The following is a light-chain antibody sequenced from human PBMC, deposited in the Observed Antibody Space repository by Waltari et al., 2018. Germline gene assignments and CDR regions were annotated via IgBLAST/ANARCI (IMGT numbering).Light chain of an antibody. V-gene: IGKV1-33*01. CDR2: EAS. CDR3: QQYHDLPT. CDR1: EDITNY. Sequence: DIQMTQPPSSLSASVGDRVTITCQATEDITNYLNWYQQKPGKAPKLLIYEASNLETGVPSRFSGSGSGTDFTFAISSLQPEDVATYYCQQYHDLPTFGQGTRLEIK. J-gene: IGKJ5*01.